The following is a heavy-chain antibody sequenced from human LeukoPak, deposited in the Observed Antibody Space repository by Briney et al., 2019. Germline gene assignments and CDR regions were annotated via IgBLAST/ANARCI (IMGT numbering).Heavy chain of an antibody. V-gene: IGHV1-18*01. D-gene: IGHD3-9*01. CDR1: GYTFTSYG. CDR3: AREARYFDWLGYYFDY. J-gene: IGHJ4*02. CDR2: ISAYNGNT. Sequence: ASVKVSCKASGYTFTSYGISWVRQAPGQGLEWIGWISAYNGNTNYAQKLQGRVTMTTDTSTSTAYMELRSLRSDDTAVYYCAREARYFDWLGYYFDYWGQGTLVTVSS.